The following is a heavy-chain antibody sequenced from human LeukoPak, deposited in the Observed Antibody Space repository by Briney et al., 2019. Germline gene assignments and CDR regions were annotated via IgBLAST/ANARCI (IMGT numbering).Heavy chain of an antibody. J-gene: IGHJ6*03. Sequence: ASVKVSCKASGYTFTSYGISWVRQAPGQGLEWLGWISTYNGNTHYAQKLQGRVSMTTDTSTSTAYMDLRSLRSDDTAVYYCASLGVYAIPDYYYYYMDVWGKGTTVTVSS. V-gene: IGHV1-18*01. CDR2: ISTYNGNT. D-gene: IGHD2-8*01. CDR1: GYTFTSYG. CDR3: ASLGVYAIPDYYYYYMDV.